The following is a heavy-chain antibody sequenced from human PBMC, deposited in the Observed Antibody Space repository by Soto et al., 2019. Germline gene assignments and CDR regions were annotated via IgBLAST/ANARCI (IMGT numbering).Heavy chain of an antibody. CDR3: AKDSPYSSGWTFDY. D-gene: IGHD6-19*01. V-gene: IGHV3-30*18. CDR2: ISYDGSNK. CDR1: GFTFSSYG. J-gene: IGHJ4*02. Sequence: QVQLVESGGGVVQPGRSLRLSCAASGFTFSSYGMHWVRQAPGKGLEWVAVISYDGSNKYYADSVKGRFTISRDNSKHTLYLQMNSLRAEDTAVYYCAKDSPYSSGWTFDYWGQGTLVTVSS.